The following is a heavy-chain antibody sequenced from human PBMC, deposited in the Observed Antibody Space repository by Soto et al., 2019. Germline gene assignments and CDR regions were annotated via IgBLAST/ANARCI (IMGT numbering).Heavy chain of an antibody. CDR1: GFPFSSYW. CDR2: INGDGSSI. D-gene: IGHD2-2*01. V-gene: IGHV3-74*03. Sequence: GGSLRLSCAASGFPFSSYWMHWVRQAPGKGLVWVSRINGDGSSITYADSVKGRFTISRDNAKNTLFLQMNGLRAEDAAVYYCTRRGCSTTGCYFNWGRGTLVTVSS. J-gene: IGHJ4*02. CDR3: TRRGCSTTGCYFN.